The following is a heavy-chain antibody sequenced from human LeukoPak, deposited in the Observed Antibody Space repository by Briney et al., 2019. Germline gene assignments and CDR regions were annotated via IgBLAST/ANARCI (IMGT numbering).Heavy chain of an antibody. Sequence: ASEKVSCKASGGTFSSYAISWVRQAPGQGLEWMGRTIPILGIANYAQKFQGRVTITADKSTSTAYMELSSLRSEDTAVYYCARGMATIPDYWGQGTLVTVSS. CDR1: GGTFSSYA. V-gene: IGHV1-69*04. CDR2: TIPILGIA. CDR3: ARGMATIPDY. D-gene: IGHD5-24*01. J-gene: IGHJ4*02.